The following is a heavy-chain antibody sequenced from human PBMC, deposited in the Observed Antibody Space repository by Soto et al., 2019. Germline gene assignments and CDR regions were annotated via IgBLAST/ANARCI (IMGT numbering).Heavy chain of an antibody. D-gene: IGHD3-10*01. CDR2: ISAGGSST. CDR1: GFTFSSYV. V-gene: IGHV3-23*01. CDR3: AKEGALGLYYFDY. J-gene: IGHJ4*02. Sequence: GGSLRLSCAASGFTFSSYVMSWVRQAPGKGLEWVSTISAGGSSTHYADSVKGRFTISRDNSKNTLYLQMNSLRPEDTAVHYCAKEGALGLYYFDYWGQGTQVTVSS.